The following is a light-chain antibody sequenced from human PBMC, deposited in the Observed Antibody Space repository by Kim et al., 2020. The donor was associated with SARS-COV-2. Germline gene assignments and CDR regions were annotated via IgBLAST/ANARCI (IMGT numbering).Light chain of an antibody. Sequence: GQSITISCSGANSDGSIYNYVSWYQQHPDKAPKLVLYDVTKRPSGVSNRFSGSKSGNTASLTISGLQAEDEADYYCSSFTRSSTWMFGGGTQLTVL. CDR2: DVT. V-gene: IGLV2-14*03. CDR1: NSDGSIYNY. J-gene: IGLJ3*02. CDR3: SSFTRSSTWM.